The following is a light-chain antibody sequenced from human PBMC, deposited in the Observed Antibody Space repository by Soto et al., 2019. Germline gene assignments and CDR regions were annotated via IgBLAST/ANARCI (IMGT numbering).Light chain of an antibody. CDR1: QPINRW. CDR3: KQSKSFPLS. CDR2: AAS. J-gene: IGKJ4*01. V-gene: IGKV1-12*01. Sequence: DIQMTQSPSPLSASVGDRVTITCRASQPINRWLAWYQQKPGKAPKLLIYAASSLHTGVPLRFSGSGSGTACSITISILQPEDFATYYCKQSKSFPLSFGGGTKVDIK.